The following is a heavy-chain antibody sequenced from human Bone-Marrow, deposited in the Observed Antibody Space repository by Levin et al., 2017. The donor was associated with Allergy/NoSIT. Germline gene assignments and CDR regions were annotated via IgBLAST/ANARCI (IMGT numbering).Heavy chain of an antibody. CDR1: GFTFSSYA. V-gene: IGHV3-30*04. J-gene: IGHJ4*02. Sequence: RGESLKISCAASGFTFSSYAMHWVRQAPGKGLEWVAVISYDGSNKYYADSVKGRFTISRDNSKNTLYLQMNSLRAEDTAVYYCARDKRRDGYNLLYWGQGTLVTVSS. CDR3: ARDKRRDGYNLLY. D-gene: IGHD5-24*01. CDR2: ISYDGSNK.